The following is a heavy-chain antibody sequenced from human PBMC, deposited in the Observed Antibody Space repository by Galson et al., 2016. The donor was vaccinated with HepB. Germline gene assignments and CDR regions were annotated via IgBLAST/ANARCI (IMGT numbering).Heavy chain of an antibody. D-gene: IGHD6-6*01. J-gene: IGHJ4*02. Sequence: SLRLSCAASGFTFSTYCMTWVRQAPGKGLEWVSAVSRSGGTTYYADSVKGRFTISRDNSKNTLYLQINSLRAEDTAVYYCGKDWGISSWGQGTLVTVSS. CDR1: GFTFSTYC. CDR2: VSRSGGTT. V-gene: IGHV3-23*01. CDR3: GKDWGISS.